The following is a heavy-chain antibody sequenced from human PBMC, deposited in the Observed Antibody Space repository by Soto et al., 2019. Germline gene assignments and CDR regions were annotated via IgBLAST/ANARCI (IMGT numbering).Heavy chain of an antibody. CDR3: AHDDEGGWFDP. CDR1: GFSLSTSGVG. D-gene: IGHD3-16*01. V-gene: IGHV2-5*02. Sequence: HITLKESGPTLVKPTQTLTLTCTFSGFSLSTSGVGVGWIRQPPGKALQWLALSYWDDEKRYSQSLKNRRTITTDTAKNQVVRTMTNMDPVDTATYYCAHDDEGGWFDPWGQGTLVTVCS. J-gene: IGHJ5*02. CDR2: SYWDDEK.